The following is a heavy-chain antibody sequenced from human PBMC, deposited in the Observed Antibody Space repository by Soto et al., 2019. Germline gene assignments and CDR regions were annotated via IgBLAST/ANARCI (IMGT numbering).Heavy chain of an antibody. CDR2: INHSGST. V-gene: IGHV4-34*01. D-gene: IGHD2-15*01. CDR3: ATAGWYCSGGSCYHPIDY. CDR1: GGSFSGYY. J-gene: IGHJ4*02. Sequence: SETLSLTCAVYGGSFSGYYWSWIRQPPGKGLEWIGEINHSGSTNYNPSLKSRVTISVDTSKNQFSLKLSSVTAADTAVYYCATAGWYCSGGSCYHPIDYWGQGTLVTVSS.